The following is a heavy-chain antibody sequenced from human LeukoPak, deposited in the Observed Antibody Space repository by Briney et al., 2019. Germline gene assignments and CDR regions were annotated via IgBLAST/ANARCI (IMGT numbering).Heavy chain of an antibody. V-gene: IGHV1-24*01. Sequence: ALVKVSCKVSGYTLTELSMHWVRQAPGKGLEWMGGFDPKDGETIYAQKFQGRVTMTRDTSRGTAYMELNSLRSEDTAVYYCARGAISGVTSRGYGMDVWGQGTTVIVSS. CDR1: GYTLTELS. D-gene: IGHD3-3*01. CDR3: ARGAISGVTSRGYGMDV. CDR2: FDPKDGET. J-gene: IGHJ6*02.